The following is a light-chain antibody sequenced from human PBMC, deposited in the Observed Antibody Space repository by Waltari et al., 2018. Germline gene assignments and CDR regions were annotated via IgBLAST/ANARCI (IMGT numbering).Light chain of an antibody. CDR2: EGN. Sequence: QSALTQPASVSGSPGQSITISCTGTSIDIGTYNLVSWYQQHPNKAPRLILYEGNRRPAGLEERFSGSKSGKTADLTISGHKTEDEGHYYCSSYAGNLTWVLGEGTKLTVL. CDR3: SSYAGNLTWV. V-gene: IGLV2-23*01. CDR1: SIDIGTYNL. J-gene: IGLJ2*01.